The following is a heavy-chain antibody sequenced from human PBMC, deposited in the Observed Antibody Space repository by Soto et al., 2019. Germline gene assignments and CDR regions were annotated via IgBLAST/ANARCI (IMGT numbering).Heavy chain of an antibody. CDR1: AFTFNRFW. V-gene: IGHV3-74*01. CDR2: ITGDGRYT. J-gene: IGHJ6*02. CDR3: ARHMGDAMDV. Sequence: VQLVESGGGLVQPGGSLRLSCAASAFTFNRFWMHWVRLVPGKGLVWVSRITGDGRYTSYADSVKGRFTISRDNANNTLYLQMNSLRVEDTAVYYCARHMGDAMDVWGQGTTVTVSS.